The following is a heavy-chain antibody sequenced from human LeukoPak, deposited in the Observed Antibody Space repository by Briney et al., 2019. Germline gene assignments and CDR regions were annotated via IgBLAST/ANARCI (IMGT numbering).Heavy chain of an antibody. CDR3: ARARGCSGGSCDMEYFQY. CDR1: GYTFTGYY. J-gene: IGHJ1*01. V-gene: IGHV1-2*02. Sequence: ASVKVSCKASGYTFTGYYMHWVRQVPGQGLEWMGWINPNSGGTNYAQKFQGRVTMTRDTSISTVYMELSRLRSDDTAVYYCARARGCSGGSCDMEYFQYWGQGTLVTVSS. D-gene: IGHD2-15*01. CDR2: INPNSGGT.